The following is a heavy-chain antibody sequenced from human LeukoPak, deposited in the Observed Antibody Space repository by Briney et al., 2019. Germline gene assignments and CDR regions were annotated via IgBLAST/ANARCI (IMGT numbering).Heavy chain of an antibody. D-gene: IGHD4-17*01. CDR2: IFPADSDI. CDR1: GYGFLTYW. Sequence: GESLKISCTVSGYGFLTYWIGWVRQMPGKGLEWMGIIFPADSDIRYSPSFQGQVTISADKSITTAYLQWSSLKASDTAIYYCARASGDGRFDYWGQGTLVTVSS. J-gene: IGHJ4*02. V-gene: IGHV5-51*01. CDR3: ARASGDGRFDY.